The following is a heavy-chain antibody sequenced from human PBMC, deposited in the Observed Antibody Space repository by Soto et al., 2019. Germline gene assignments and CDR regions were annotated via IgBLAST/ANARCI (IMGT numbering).Heavy chain of an antibody. CDR2: IYYSGST. V-gene: IGHV4-31*03. CDR1: GGSISSGGYY. CDR3: ARDRPSGVPPGG. Sequence: QVQLQESGPGLVKPSQTLSLTCTVSGGSISSGGYYWSWIRQHPGKGLEWIGYIYYSGSTYYNPSPKSRVTKSEDTSKNQFPRKLSSVTAADTAVYYCARDRPSGVPPGGWGQGTLVTVSS. J-gene: IGHJ4*02. D-gene: IGHD2-15*01.